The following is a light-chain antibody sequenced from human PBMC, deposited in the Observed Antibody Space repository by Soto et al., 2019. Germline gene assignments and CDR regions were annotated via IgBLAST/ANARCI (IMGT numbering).Light chain of an antibody. CDR3: QQYSSHSPYT. CDR2: KAS. Sequence: DIQVTQSPSTLSASVGARVTITCRASQSISSWLAWYQQKPEKAPKLLIFKASSLQSGVPSRFSGSGSGTEFTLTISSLQPDDFATYYCQQYSSHSPYTFGQGTKVDIK. V-gene: IGKV1-5*03. J-gene: IGKJ2*01. CDR1: QSISSW.